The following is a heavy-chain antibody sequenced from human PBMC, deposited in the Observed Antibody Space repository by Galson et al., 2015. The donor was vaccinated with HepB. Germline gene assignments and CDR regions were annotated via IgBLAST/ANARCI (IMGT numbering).Heavy chain of an antibody. Sequence: SLRLSCAASGFTFSSYSMNWVRQAPGQGLVWVSSISSSSSYIYYADSVKGRFTISRDNAKNSLYLQMNSLRAEDTAVYYCARMYSSRYFDYWGQGTLVTVSS. D-gene: IGHD6-13*01. V-gene: IGHV3-21*01. J-gene: IGHJ4*02. CDR1: GFTFSSYS. CDR3: ARMYSSRYFDY. CDR2: ISSSSSYI.